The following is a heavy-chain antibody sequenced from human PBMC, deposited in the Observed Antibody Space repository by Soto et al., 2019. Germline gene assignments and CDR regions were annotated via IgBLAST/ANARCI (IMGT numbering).Heavy chain of an antibody. V-gene: IGHV4-30-4*01. CDR3: ARDRCSGGSCYRRWFDP. Sequence: QVQLQESGPGLVKPSQTLSLTCTVSGGSISSGDYYWSWIRQPPGKGLEWIGYIYYSGSTYYNPSLKSRVTISVDTSKNQFSLKLSSVTAADTAVYYCARDRCSGGSCYRRWFDPWGQGTLVTVSS. J-gene: IGHJ5*02. D-gene: IGHD2-15*01. CDR1: GGSISSGDYY. CDR2: IYYSGST.